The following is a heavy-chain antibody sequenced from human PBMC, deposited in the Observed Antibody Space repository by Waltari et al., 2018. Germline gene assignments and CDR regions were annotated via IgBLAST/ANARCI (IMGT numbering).Heavy chain of an antibody. D-gene: IGHD3-3*01. CDR1: GFSFTSSA. CDR3: AAVPLEDFWSGYYWFDP. Sequence: QMQLVQSGPEVKKPGTSVKVSCTASGFSFTSSAMQWVRQARGQRLEWIGWIVVGSGNTNYAQKFQERVTITRDMSTSTAYMELSSLRSEDTAVYYCAAVPLEDFWSGYYWFDPWGQGTLVTVSS. J-gene: IGHJ5*02. CDR2: IVVGSGNT. V-gene: IGHV1-58*02.